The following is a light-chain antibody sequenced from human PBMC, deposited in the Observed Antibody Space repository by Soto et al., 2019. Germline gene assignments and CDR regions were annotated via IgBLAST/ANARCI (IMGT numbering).Light chain of an antibody. Sequence: SYELTQAPSVSVSPGQTASITCSGDKLGDKYACWYRQKPGQSPVVVIYQDTKRPSGIPERFSGSNSGSAATLTISGTQAMDEADYYCQAWDNSTVVFGGGTKLTVL. CDR1: KLGDKY. CDR2: QDT. J-gene: IGLJ2*01. V-gene: IGLV3-1*01. CDR3: QAWDNSTVV.